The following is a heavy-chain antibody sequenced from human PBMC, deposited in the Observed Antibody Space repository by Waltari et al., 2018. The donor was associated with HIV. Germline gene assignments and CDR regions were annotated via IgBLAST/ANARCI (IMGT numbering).Heavy chain of an antibody. Sequence: QVQLVQSGAEVKKPGASVKVSCKASGYTFTSYGIGWVRQAPGQGLEWMGWISAHTGNTKYEQKFQGGVTLTTDTSTSTAYMELRSLRSDDTAVYYCARCWHYYDTSGYYSYFDYWGQGTLVTVSS. CDR1: GYTFTSYG. D-gene: IGHD3-22*01. CDR3: ARCWHYYDTSGYYSYFDY. V-gene: IGHV1-18*01. CDR2: ISAHTGNT. J-gene: IGHJ4*02.